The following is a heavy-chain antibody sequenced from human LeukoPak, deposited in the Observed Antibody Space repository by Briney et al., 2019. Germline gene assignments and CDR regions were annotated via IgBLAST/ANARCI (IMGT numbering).Heavy chain of an antibody. CDR3: AREGYYYDSSGYTTYFDY. CDR2: IIPIFGTA. CDR1: GGTFSSYA. Sequence: SVKVSCKASGGTFSSYAISWVRQAPGQGLEWMGGIIPIFGTANYAQKFQGRVTITADESTSTAYMELSSLRSEDTAVYYCAREGYYYDSSGYTTYFDYWGQGTLVTVSS. V-gene: IGHV1-69*13. D-gene: IGHD3-22*01. J-gene: IGHJ4*02.